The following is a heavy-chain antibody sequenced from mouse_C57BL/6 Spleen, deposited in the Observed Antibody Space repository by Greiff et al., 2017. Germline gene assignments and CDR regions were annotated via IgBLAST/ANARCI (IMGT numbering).Heavy chain of an antibody. D-gene: IGHD2-10*02. Sequence: VQLKQSGAELVRPGASVKLSCTASGFNIKDYYMHWVKQRPEQGLEWIGRIDPEDGDTEYAPKFQGKATMTADTSSNTAYLQLSSLTSEDTAVYYCTTEVSQDYYAMDYWGQGTSVTVSS. CDR1: GFNIKDYY. J-gene: IGHJ4*01. CDR2: IDPEDGDT. V-gene: IGHV14-1*01. CDR3: TTEVSQDYYAMDY.